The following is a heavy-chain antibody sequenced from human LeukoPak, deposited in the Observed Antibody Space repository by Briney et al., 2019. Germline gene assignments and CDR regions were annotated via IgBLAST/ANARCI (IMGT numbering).Heavy chain of an antibody. Sequence: PGESLRLSCAVSGLDFGSHGFHWVRQAPGKGLEWVAAVWADGRTKDVAGSVKGLFTASRNNFENTVFLQMNDLRVEDTAMYYCAKDPARSMGVWGKGTTVIVSS. CDR3: AKDPARSMGV. V-gene: IGHV3-33*06. CDR1: GLDFGSHG. CDR2: VWADGRTK. J-gene: IGHJ6*03.